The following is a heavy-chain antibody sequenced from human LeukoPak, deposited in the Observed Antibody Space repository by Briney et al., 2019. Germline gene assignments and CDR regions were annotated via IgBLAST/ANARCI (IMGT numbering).Heavy chain of an antibody. CDR1: GGSISSYY. Sequence: PSETLSLTCTVSGGSISSYYCSWIRQPPGKGLEWIGYIYYSGTTDYNPSLKSRVSMSMDTSKNQFSLRLTSVTAADTAVYYCAREMCRADSCYSWGFDYWGQGTLVTVSS. V-gene: IGHV4-59*01. CDR3: AREMCRADSCYSWGFDY. D-gene: IGHD2-15*01. CDR2: IYYSGTT. J-gene: IGHJ4*02.